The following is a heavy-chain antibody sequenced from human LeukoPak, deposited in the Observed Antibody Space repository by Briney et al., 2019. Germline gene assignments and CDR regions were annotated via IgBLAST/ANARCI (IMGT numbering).Heavy chain of an antibody. CDR2: IIPILGIA. CDR3: ARAGSDTYGDYFDY. J-gene: IGHJ4*02. CDR1: GGTFSSYT. Sequence: GASVKVSCKASGGTFSSYTISWVRQAPGQGLEWMGRIIPILGIANYAQKFQGRVTITADKSTSTAYMKLSSLRSEDTAVYYCARAGSDTYGDYFDYWGQGTLVTVSS. V-gene: IGHV1-69*02. D-gene: IGHD3-10*01.